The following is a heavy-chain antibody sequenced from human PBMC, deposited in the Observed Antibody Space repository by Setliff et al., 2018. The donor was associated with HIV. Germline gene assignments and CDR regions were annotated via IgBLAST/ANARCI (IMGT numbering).Heavy chain of an antibody. Sequence: ASVKVSCKASGYTFTNYYMHWVRQAPGQGLEWMGWINPNSGGTTYAQKFRGRVTMTTDISTNTAYMEVRSLSFDDTAVYYCVRLTADRTNYYYYMDVWGKGTTVTVSS. D-gene: IGHD2-8*01. CDR2: INPNSGGT. CDR3: VRLTADRTNYYYYMDV. V-gene: IGHV1-2*02. CDR1: GYTFTNYY. J-gene: IGHJ6*03.